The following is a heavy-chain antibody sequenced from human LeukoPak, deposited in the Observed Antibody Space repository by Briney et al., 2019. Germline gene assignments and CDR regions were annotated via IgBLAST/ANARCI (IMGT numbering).Heavy chain of an antibody. CDR1: GYTFTSYY. D-gene: IGHD3-10*01. J-gene: IGHJ6*02. CDR2: INPSGGST. Sequence: ASVKVSCKASGYTFTSYYMHWVRQAPGQGLEWMGIINPSGGSTSYAQKFQGRATMTRDTSTSTVYMELSSLRSEDTAVYYCARDRSYGDYYYYGMDVWGQGTTVTVSS. CDR3: ARDRSYGDYYYYGMDV. V-gene: IGHV1-46*01.